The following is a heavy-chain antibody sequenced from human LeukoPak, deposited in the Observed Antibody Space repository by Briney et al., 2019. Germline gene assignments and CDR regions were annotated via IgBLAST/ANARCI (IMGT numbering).Heavy chain of an antibody. CDR2: INPNSGGT. D-gene: IGHD6-19*01. J-gene: IGHJ4*02. CDR1: GYTFTGYY. CDR3: ARGRYSSGWLIY. V-gene: IGHV1-2*06. Sequence: ASVKVSCKASGYTFTGYYIHWVRQAPGQGLEWMGRINPNSGGTNYAQKFQGRVTMTRDTSISTAYMELSRLRSDDTAVYYCARGRYSSGWLIYWGQGTLVTVSS.